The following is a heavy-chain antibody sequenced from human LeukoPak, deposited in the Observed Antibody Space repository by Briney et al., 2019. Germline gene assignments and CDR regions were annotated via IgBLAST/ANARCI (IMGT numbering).Heavy chain of an antibody. CDR1: GFTFSDYY. J-gene: IGHJ4*02. V-gene: IGHV3-11*01. CDR2: ISSSGSTI. D-gene: IGHD3-22*01. Sequence: GGSLRLSCAASGFTFSDYYMSWIRQAPGKGLEWVSYISSSGSTIYYADSVKGRFTISRDNAKNSLYLQMNSLRAEDTAVYYCARESADSSGCHPHFDYWGQGTLVTVSS. CDR3: ARESADSSGCHPHFDY.